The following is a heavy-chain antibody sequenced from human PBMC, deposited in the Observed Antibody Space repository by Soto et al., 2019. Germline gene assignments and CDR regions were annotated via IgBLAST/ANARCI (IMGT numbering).Heavy chain of an antibody. CDR1: GGSISSSSYY. J-gene: IGHJ6*02. CDR3: AAGIAAAGPGYGMDV. D-gene: IGHD6-13*01. Sequence: PSETLSLTCTVSGGSISSSSYYWGWICQPPGKGLEWIGSIYYSGSTYYNPSLKSRVTISVDTSKNQFSLKLSSVTAADTAVYYCAAGIAAAGPGYGMDVWGQGTTVTVSS. CDR2: IYYSGST. V-gene: IGHV4-39*01.